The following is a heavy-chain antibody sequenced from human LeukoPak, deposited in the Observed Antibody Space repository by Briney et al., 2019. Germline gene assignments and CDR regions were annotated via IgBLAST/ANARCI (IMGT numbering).Heavy chain of an antibody. CDR1: GFTFSSYG. CDR2: IWYDGSNK. D-gene: IGHD4-17*01. J-gene: IGHJ6*02. Sequence: GRSLRLSCAASGFTFSSYGMHWVRQAPGKGLEWVALIWYDGSNKYYADSVKGRFTISRDNSKNTLYLQMNSLRAEDTAVYYCARDDGDVLYYYYGMDVWGQGTLVTVSS. CDR3: ARDDGDVLYYYYGMDV. V-gene: IGHV3-33*01.